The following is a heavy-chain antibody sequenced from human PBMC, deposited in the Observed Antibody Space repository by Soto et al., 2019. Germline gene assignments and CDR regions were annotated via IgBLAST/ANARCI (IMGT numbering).Heavy chain of an antibody. J-gene: IGHJ5*02. CDR2: IYWDDDK. V-gene: IGHV2-5*02. D-gene: IGHD3-10*01. Sequence: QITLKESGPPLVRPTQTLTLTCTFSGFSLSTTGVGVGWIRQPPGKALEWLALIYWDDDKRYSPSLKSRLTITKDPSKNEVILTMTFMDPVDTARYYCAQRLPHYGLGRERGNWFYRWGQGTLVTVSS. CDR1: GFSLSTTGVG. CDR3: AQRLPHYGLGRERGNWFYR.